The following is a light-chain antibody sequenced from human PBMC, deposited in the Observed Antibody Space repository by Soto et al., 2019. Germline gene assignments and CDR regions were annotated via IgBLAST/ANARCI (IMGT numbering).Light chain of an antibody. CDR2: DVS. CDR1: SRDVGGYDY. CDR3: SSYTSNSTVV. Sequence: QSVLTQPASVSGSPGQANTISCTGTSRDVGGYDYVSWYQYHPGKAPKLMIYDVSDRPSGVSNRFSGSKSGNTASLTISGLQAEDEAEYFCSSYTSNSTVVFGGGTKVTVL. V-gene: IGLV2-14*03. J-gene: IGLJ2*01.